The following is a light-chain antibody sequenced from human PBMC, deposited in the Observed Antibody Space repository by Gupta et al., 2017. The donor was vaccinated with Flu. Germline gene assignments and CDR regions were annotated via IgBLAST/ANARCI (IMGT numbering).Light chain of an antibody. CDR3: QVWDSSSDSPRV. V-gene: IGLV3-21*02. J-gene: IGLJ2*01. CDR2: DDS. Sequence: SYVLTQPPSVSVAPGQTARITCAGNKIGRFSVHWYQQRPGQAPVLVVYDDSDRPSGIPERFSGSNSGNTATLTLSSVEAGDEADYYCQVWDSSSDSPRVFGGGTKLTVL. CDR1: KIGRFS.